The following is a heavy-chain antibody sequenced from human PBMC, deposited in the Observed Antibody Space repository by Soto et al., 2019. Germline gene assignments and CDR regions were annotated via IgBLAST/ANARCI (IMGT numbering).Heavy chain of an antibody. J-gene: IGHJ4*02. V-gene: IGHV3-9*01. D-gene: IGHD3-10*01. CDR3: AMSNSNDLYYHFES. CDR2: INWNSDTI. Sequence: EVQLVESGGGSVQPGGSLRLSCVASGFRFDDYAMHWVRQRPGKGLEWVSGINWNSDTIGYDDSVKGRFIVSRDNAEGSLLLQMSSLRAEDTAIYLCAMSNSNDLYYHFESWGQGTPVTVSS. CDR1: GFRFDDYA.